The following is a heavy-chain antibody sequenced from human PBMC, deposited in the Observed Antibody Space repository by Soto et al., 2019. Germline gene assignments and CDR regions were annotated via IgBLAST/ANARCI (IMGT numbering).Heavy chain of an antibody. CDR3: ARDVQVGVLLFDP. Sequence: GGSLILSCAASGFIFSTYGMHWVRQTPGRGLEWVAAIQHDGTNRWHADSVKGRFTISRDDSKNTLYLQMDSLRAGDAAVYYYARDVQVGVLLFDPWGLGTLVTVSS. CDR1: GFIFSTYG. V-gene: IGHV3-33*05. CDR2: IQHDGTNR. J-gene: IGHJ5*02. D-gene: IGHD2-15*01.